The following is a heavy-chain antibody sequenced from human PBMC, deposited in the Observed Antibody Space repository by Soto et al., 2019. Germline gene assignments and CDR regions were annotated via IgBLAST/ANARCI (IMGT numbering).Heavy chain of an antibody. CDR3: AFAGYSSGWYGVY. Sequence: QVQLVQSGAEVKKPGSSVKVSCKASGGTFSSYAISWVRQAPGQGLEWMGGIIPIFGTANYAQKFQGRVTITADESTSKAYMEMSSLRSEDTAVYYCAFAGYSSGWYGVYWGQGTLVTVSS. CDR2: IIPIFGTA. CDR1: GGTFSSYA. J-gene: IGHJ4*02. D-gene: IGHD6-19*01. V-gene: IGHV1-69*01.